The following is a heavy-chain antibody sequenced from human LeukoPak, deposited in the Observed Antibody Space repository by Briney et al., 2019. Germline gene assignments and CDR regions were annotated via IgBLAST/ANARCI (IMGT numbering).Heavy chain of an antibody. J-gene: IGHJ3*02. Sequence: GGSLRLSCAASGFTFSSYTMNWVRQAPGKGLEWVSSIGSSSSYIYYADSVKGRFTISRDNAKNSLYLQMNSLRAEDTAVYFCARGTRITMLRGSPNDAFDICGQGTTVTVSS. CDR1: GFTFSSYT. CDR3: ARGTRITMLRGSPNDAFDI. V-gene: IGHV3-21*01. CDR2: IGSSSSYI. D-gene: IGHD3-10*01.